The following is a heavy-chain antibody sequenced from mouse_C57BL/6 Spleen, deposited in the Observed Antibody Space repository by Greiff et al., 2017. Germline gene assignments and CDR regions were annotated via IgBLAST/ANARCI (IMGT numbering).Heavy chain of an antibody. Sequence: QVQLQQPGAELVRPGSSVKLSCKASGYTFTSYWMDWVKQRPGQGLEWIGNIYPSDSETHYNQKFKDKATLTVDKSSSTAYMQLSSLTSEDSAVYYCARDDYGSSYGAMDYWGQGTSVTVSS. CDR1: GYTFTSYW. CDR3: ARDDYGSSYGAMDY. D-gene: IGHD1-1*01. V-gene: IGHV1-61*01. CDR2: IYPSDSET. J-gene: IGHJ4*01.